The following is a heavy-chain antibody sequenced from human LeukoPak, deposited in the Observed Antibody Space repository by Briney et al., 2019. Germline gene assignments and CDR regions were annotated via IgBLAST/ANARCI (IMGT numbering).Heavy chain of an antibody. J-gene: IGHJ5*02. V-gene: IGHV3-48*03. CDR1: GFTFSSYE. CDR2: ISSRGTTI. Sequence: GGSLRLSCAASGFTFSSYEMNWVRQAPGKGLEWVSYISSRGTTIYYSDSVKGRFTISRDNAKNSLYLQMSSLRVEDTAVYYCTRDLGGYCSGGSCFGWFDPWGQGTLVTVSS. CDR3: TRDLGGYCSGGSCFGWFDP. D-gene: IGHD2-15*01.